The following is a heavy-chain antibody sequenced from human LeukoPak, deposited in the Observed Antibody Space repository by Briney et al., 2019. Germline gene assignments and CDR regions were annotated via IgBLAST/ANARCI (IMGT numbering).Heavy chain of an antibody. CDR1: GFTFDDYA. J-gene: IGHJ5*02. CDR3: AKSGWYQLLSNWLDP. D-gene: IGHD2-2*01. CDR2: ISWNSGSI. Sequence: GRSLRLSCAASGFTFDDYAMHWVRQAPGKGLEWVSGISWNSGSIGYADSVKGRFTISRDNAKNSLYLQMNSLRAEDTALYYCAKSGWYQLLSNWLDPWGQGTLVTVSS. V-gene: IGHV3-9*01.